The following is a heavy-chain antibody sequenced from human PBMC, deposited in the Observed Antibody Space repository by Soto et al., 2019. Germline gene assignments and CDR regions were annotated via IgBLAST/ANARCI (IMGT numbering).Heavy chain of an antibody. Sequence: QVQLVQSGAEVKKPGASVKVSCKASGYTFTAYHIHWVRQAPGQCPEWVGTINPGEGYTTYGQKLPGILSLTNDTSTRALFMELSSLRPDDAAIYCWAGAFVVVASAPVAFDIWGQGTLVTVSS. J-gene: IGHJ3*02. CDR2: INPGEGYT. D-gene: IGHD2-21*01. V-gene: IGHV1-46*04. CDR3: AGAFVVVASAPVAFDI. CDR1: GYTFTAYH.